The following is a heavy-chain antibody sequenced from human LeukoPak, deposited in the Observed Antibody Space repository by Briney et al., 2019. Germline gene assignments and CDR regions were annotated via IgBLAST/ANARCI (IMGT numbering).Heavy chain of an antibody. CDR2: INHSGST. CDR3: ARGVLRYFDWLLSDY. J-gene: IGHJ4*02. CDR1: GGSFSGYY. Sequence: TSETLSLTCAVYGGSFSGYYWSWIRQPPGKGLEWIGEINHSGSTNYNPSLKSRVTISVDTSKNQFSLKLSSVTAADTAVYYCARGVLRYFDWLLSDYWGQGTLVTVSS. V-gene: IGHV4-34*01. D-gene: IGHD3-9*01.